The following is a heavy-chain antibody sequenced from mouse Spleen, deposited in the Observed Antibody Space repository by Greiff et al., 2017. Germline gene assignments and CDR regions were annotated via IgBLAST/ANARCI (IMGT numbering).Heavy chain of an antibody. V-gene: IGHV1S34*01. CDR1: GYSFTGYY. CDR2: ISCYNGAT. Sequence: LVKTGASVKKSCKASGYSFTGYYMHWVKQSHGKSLEWIGYISCYNGATSYNQKFKGKATFTVDTSSSTAYMQFNSLTSEDSAVYYCARTYYGNYLDYWGQGTTLTVSS. D-gene: IGHD2-10*01. CDR3: ARTYYGNYLDY. J-gene: IGHJ2*01.